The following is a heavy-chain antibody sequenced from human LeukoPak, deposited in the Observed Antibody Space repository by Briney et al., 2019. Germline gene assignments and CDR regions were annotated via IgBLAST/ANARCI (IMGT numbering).Heavy chain of an antibody. CDR2: INHSGST. CDR3: ARYCSSTSCFSWYYGMDV. D-gene: IGHD2-2*01. V-gene: IGHV4-34*01. Sequence: PSETLSITCAVYGGSFSGYYWSWIRQPPGKGLEWIGEINHSGSTNYNPSLKSRVTISVDTSKNQFSLKLSSVTAADTAVYYCARYCSSTSCFSWYYGMDVWGKGTTVTVSS. J-gene: IGHJ6*04. CDR1: GGSFSGYY.